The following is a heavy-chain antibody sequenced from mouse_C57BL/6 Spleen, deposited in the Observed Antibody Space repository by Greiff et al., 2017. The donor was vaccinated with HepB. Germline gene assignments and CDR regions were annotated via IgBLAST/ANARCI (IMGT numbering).Heavy chain of an antibody. CDR2: IYPGDGDT. CDR3: ARRGYGSSYED. V-gene: IGHV1-82*01. J-gene: IGHJ4*01. Sequence: VQLVESGPELVKPGASVKISCKASGYAFSSSWMNWVKQRPGKGLEWIGRIYPGDGDTNYNGKFKGKATLTADKSSSTAYMQLSSLTSEDSAVYFCARRGYGSSYEDWGQGTSVTVSS. CDR1: GYAFSSSW. D-gene: IGHD1-1*01.